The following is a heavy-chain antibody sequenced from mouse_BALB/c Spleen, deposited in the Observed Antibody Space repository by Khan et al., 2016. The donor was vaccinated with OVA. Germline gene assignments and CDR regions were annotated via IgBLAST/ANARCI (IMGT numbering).Heavy chain of an antibody. CDR3: ARLEDK. CDR1: GFSLTSYG. CDR2: IWAGGST. V-gene: IGHV2-9*02. J-gene: IGHJ2*01. Sequence: QIQLVQSGPGLVAPSQSLSITCTVSGFSLTSYGVHWVRQPPGKGLEWMGVIWAGGSTNYNSALMTRLSTSKENSKSQVFIKMNSLQTEDTAMYYCARLEDKWGQGTTLTVTS.